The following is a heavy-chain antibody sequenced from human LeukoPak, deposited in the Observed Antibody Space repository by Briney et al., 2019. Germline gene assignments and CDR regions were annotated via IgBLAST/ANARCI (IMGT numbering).Heavy chain of an antibody. J-gene: IGHJ5*02. CDR2: INPNSGGT. CDR3: ARQGYCSSTSCLNWFDP. CDR1: GYTFTGYY. Sequence: ASVKISCKASGYTFTGYYMHWLRQAPGQGLEWMGWINPNSGGTNYAQKFQGRVTMTRDTSISTAYMELSRLRSDDTAVYYCARQGYCSSTSCLNWFDPWGQGTLVTVSS. D-gene: IGHD2-2*01. V-gene: IGHV1-2*02.